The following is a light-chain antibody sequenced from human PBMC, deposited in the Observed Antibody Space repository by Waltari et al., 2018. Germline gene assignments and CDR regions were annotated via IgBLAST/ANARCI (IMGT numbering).Light chain of an antibody. Sequence: QSVLTQPPSVSGAPGQRVTLSCTGSSPSIGAGYDVNWYQQLPGTAPKLLIYGNNNRPSGVPDRFSGSKSGTSASLAITGLQAEDEADYYCQSYDSSLSGSVFGGGTILTVL. CDR1: SPSIGAGYD. J-gene: IGLJ2*01. V-gene: IGLV1-40*01. CDR2: GNN. CDR3: QSYDSSLSGSV.